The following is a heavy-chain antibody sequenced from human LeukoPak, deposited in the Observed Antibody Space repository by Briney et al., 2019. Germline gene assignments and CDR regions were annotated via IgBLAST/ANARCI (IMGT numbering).Heavy chain of an antibody. V-gene: IGHV3-49*03. D-gene: IGHD4-17*01. J-gene: IGHJ4*02. CDR1: GFTFGDKV. CDR2: IRSKAYGETT. Sequence: GGSLRPSCSTSGFTFGDKVMTWFRQAPGKGVEWVGSIRSKAYGETTEYATSVKGRFTISRDDCQSIVYLQINGLKTEDTAVYYCSRGPKTTPFDYWGRGTLVTVSS. CDR3: SRGPKTTPFDY.